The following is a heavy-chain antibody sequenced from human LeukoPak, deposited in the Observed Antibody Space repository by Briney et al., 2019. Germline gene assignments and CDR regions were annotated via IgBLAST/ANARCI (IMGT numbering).Heavy chain of an antibody. J-gene: IGHJ3*02. V-gene: IGHV1-69*13. Sequence: GASVKVSCKASGGTFSSYAISWVRQAPGQGLEWMGGIIPIFGTANYAQKFQGRVTITADESTSTAYMELSSLRSEDTAVYYCARELEKLLWLGEFDDAFDIWGQGTMVTVSS. CDR2: IIPIFGTA. CDR1: GGTFSSYA. D-gene: IGHD3-10*01. CDR3: ARELEKLLWLGEFDDAFDI.